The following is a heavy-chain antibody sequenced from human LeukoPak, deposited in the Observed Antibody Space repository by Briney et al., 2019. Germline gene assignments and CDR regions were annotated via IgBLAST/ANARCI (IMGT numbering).Heavy chain of an antibody. CDR1: RFTFSSYA. V-gene: IGHV3-23*01. J-gene: IGHJ4*02. CDR2: ISGSGGST. Sequence: PGGSLRLSCAASRFTFSSYAMSWVRQAPGKGLEWVSTISGSGGSTNYADSVKGRFTISRDNSKNTLYLQMNSLRAEDTAVYYCAYTAATPFVFDYWGQGTLVTVSS. CDR3: AYTAATPFVFDY. D-gene: IGHD2-15*01.